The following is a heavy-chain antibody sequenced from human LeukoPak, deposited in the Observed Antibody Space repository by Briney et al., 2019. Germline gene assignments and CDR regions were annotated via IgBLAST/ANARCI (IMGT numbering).Heavy chain of an antibody. CDR2: IYSGGST. CDR3: ARAIILGARYFDY. CDR1: GFTVSNNY. J-gene: IGHJ4*02. Sequence: GGSLRLSCAASGFTVSNNYMSWVRQAPGKGLEWVSVIYSGGSTYYADSVKDRFTISRDNSKNTLYLQMNSLRAEDTAVYYCARAIILGARYFDYWGQGTLVTVSS. V-gene: IGHV3-66*01. D-gene: IGHD1-26*01.